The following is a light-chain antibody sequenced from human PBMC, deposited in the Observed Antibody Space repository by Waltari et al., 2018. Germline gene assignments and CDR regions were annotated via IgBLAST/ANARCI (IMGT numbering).Light chain of an antibody. CDR3: SSYTSTKTVI. CDR2: DFT. V-gene: IGLV2-14*03. Sequence: QSALTQPASVSGSPGQSITISCTGTSSDIGGYHYFSWYQQHPGKAPKLMIFDFTNRPSGVSDRFSGSKSGNTASLTISGLHTDDESDYYCSSYTSTKTVIVGGGTKVTVL. CDR1: SSDIGGYHY. J-gene: IGLJ2*01.